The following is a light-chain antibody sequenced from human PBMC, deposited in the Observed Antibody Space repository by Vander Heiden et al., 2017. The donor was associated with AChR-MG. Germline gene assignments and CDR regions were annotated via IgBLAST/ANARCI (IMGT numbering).Light chain of an antibody. J-gene: IGKJ1*01. V-gene: IGKV1-5*03. CDR3: QQSYTPWT. CDR1: QSISNW. CDR2: KAS. Sequence: DIQMTQSPSTLSASVGDRVIITCRASQSISNWVAWYRQRPGEAPRLLIYKASNLESGVPSLFSGSGSGTEFTLTISSLQPVDFATYYCQQSYTPWTFGHGAKLEV.